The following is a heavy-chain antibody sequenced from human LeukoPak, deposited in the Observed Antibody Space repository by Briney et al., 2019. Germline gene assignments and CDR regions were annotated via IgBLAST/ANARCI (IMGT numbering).Heavy chain of an antibody. V-gene: IGHV1-46*01. J-gene: IGHJ4*02. CDR1: GYTFTSYY. D-gene: IGHD3-16*01. Sequence: VASVNVSCKASGYTFTSYYMHWVRQAPGQGLEWMGIINPSGDSTSYAQKFQGRVTMTRDTSTSTVYMELSSLRSEDTAVYYCARVWEGYFDCWGQGTLVTVSS. CDR3: ARVWEGYFDC. CDR2: INPSGDST.